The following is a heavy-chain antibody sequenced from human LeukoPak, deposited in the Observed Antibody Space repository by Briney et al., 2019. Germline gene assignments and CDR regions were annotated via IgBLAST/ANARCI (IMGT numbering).Heavy chain of an antibody. V-gene: IGHV1-69*04. Sequence: ASVKVSCKASGGTFSSYAISWVRQAPGQGLEWMGRIIPILGIANYAQKSQGRVTITADKSTSTAYMELSSLRSEDTAVYYCARARNYVYNWFDPWGQGTLVTVSS. D-gene: IGHD1-14*01. J-gene: IGHJ5*02. CDR3: ARARNYVYNWFDP. CDR1: GGTFSSYA. CDR2: IIPILGIA.